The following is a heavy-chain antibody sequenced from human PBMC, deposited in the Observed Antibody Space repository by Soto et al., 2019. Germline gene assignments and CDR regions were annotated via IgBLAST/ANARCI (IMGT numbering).Heavy chain of an antibody. CDR1: GGSTSNYY. V-gene: IGHV4-59*01. J-gene: IGHJ5*02. CDR2: IYYSGST. Sequence: SETLSLTCTVSGGSTSNYYWSWIRQPPGKGLEWIGYIYYSGSTNYNPSLKSRVTISVDTSKNQFSLKLSSVTAADTAVYYCASLVKNWFDPWGQGTLVTVSS. CDR3: ASLVKNWFDP.